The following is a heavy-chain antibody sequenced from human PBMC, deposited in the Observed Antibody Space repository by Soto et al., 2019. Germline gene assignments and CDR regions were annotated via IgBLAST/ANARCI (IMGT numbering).Heavy chain of an antibody. CDR2: ISAYNGNT. V-gene: IGHV1-18*01. CDR1: GYTFTSYG. J-gene: IGHJ3*02. Sequence: QVQLVQSGAEVKKPGASVKVSCKASGYTFTSYGISWVRQAPGQGLEWMGWISAYNGNTNYAQKLQGRVTMTTDTSTSTAYMELRSLRSDDTAVYYCARDGPIYYYDSSGYYYDAFDIWGQGTMVTVSS. D-gene: IGHD3-22*01. CDR3: ARDGPIYYYDSSGYYYDAFDI.